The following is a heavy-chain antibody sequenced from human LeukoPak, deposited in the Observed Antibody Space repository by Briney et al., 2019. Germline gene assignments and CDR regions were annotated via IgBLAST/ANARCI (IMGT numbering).Heavy chain of an antibody. CDR2: INPSGGST. CDR1: GYTFTSYY. Sequence: HGASVTVSCKASGYTFTSYYMHWVRQAPGQGLEWMGIINPSGGSTSYAQKFQGRVTMTRDTSTSTVYMELSSLRSEDTAVYYCARGGVTIFGVVIIDRVYWFDPWGQGTLVTVSS. D-gene: IGHD3-3*01. J-gene: IGHJ5*02. V-gene: IGHV1-46*01. CDR3: ARGGVTIFGVVIIDRVYWFDP.